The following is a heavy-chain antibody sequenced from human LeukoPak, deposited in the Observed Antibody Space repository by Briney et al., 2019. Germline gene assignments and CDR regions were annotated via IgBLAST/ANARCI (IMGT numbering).Heavy chain of an antibody. CDR1: GFTFSDHY. J-gene: IGHJ4*02. CDR2: FYYSGNT. CDR3: TRYGDRNHREFDY. V-gene: IGHV4-38-2*01. Sequence: GSLRLSCAASGFTFSDHYMSWVRQPPGKGLEWVGSFYYSGNTYYNPSLKSRVSLSVDTSKNQFFMKLSSVTAADTAVYYCTRYGDRNHREFDYWGQGTLVTVSS. D-gene: IGHD2-21*02.